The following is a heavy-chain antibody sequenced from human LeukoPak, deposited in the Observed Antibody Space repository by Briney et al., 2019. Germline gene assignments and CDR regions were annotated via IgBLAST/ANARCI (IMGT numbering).Heavy chain of an antibody. Sequence: PSETLSLTCTVSVGSISSYYWSWIRQPPGKGLEWIGYIYYSGSTNYNPSLKSRITISVDTSKNQFSLKLSSVNAADTAVYYCARSPGIAAAERMDVWGQGTTVTVSS. CDR2: IYYSGST. CDR3: ARSPGIAAAERMDV. D-gene: IGHD6-13*01. J-gene: IGHJ6*02. V-gene: IGHV4-59*12. CDR1: VGSISSYY.